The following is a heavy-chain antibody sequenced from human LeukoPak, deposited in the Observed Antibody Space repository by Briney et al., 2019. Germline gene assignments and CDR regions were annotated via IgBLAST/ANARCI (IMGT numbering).Heavy chain of an antibody. CDR1: AGSISSDSYY. Sequence: SETLSLTCTVSAGSISSDSYYWGWIRQPPGKGLEWIGTIYYSGDTYYNPSLKSRVTISVDTSKNQFSLKLSSVTAADTAVYYCARSGTNGIDYWGQGTLVTVSS. CDR3: ARSGTNGIDY. J-gene: IGHJ4*02. D-gene: IGHD2-8*01. CDR2: IYYSGDT. V-gene: IGHV4-39*07.